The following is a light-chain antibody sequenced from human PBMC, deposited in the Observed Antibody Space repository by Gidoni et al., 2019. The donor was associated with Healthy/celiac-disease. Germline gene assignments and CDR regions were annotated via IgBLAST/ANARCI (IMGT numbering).Light chain of an antibody. V-gene: IGKV1-5*01. J-gene: IGKJ1*01. CDR2: DAS. CDR1: QSISSW. CDR3: QQYNSYPWT. Sequence: DIQMTQSPSTLSASVGDRVTITCLASQSISSWLAWYKQKPGKAPKLLIYDASSLESGVPSRFSGSGSGTEFTLTISSLQPDDFATYYCQQYNSYPWTFGQGTKVEIK.